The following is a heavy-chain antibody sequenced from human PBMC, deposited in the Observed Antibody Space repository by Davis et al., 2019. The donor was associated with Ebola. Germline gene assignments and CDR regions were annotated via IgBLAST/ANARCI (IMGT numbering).Heavy chain of an antibody. Sequence: PGGSLRLSCAASGFTFYRYEMNWVRQAPGKGLEWVSYISGSATSTFYADSVKGRFTISRDNARDSLYLQMGSLRVEDTAIYYCARDAFSLSRYDTEDHWGQGTLVTVSS. J-gene: IGHJ4*02. CDR1: GFTFYRYE. D-gene: IGHD3-9*01. V-gene: IGHV3-48*03. CDR3: ARDAFSLSRYDTEDH. CDR2: ISGSATST.